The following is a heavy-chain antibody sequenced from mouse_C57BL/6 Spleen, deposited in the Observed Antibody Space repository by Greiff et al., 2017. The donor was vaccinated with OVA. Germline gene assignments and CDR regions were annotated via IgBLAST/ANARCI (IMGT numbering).Heavy chain of an antibody. CDR2: IDPSDSET. CDR1: GYTFTSYW. Sequence: VQLQQPGAELVRPGSSVKLSCKASGYTFTSYWMHWVKQRPIQGLEWIGNIDPSDSETHYNQKFKDKATLTVDKSSSTAYMQLSSLTSEDSAVYYCARESEYDWFAYWGQGTLVTVSA. V-gene: IGHV1-52*01. J-gene: IGHJ3*01. D-gene: IGHD2-4*01. CDR3: ARESEYDWFAY.